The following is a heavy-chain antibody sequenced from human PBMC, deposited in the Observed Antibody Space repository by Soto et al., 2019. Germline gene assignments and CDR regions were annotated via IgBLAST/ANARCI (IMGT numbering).Heavy chain of an antibody. J-gene: IGHJ4*02. CDR1: GGSISSYY. CDR3: ARAYSGYDGGGERFDY. D-gene: IGHD5-12*01. Sequence: SETLSLTCTVSGGSISSYYCSWIRQPAWKGLEWIGRIYTSGSTNYNPSLKSRVTMSVDTSKNQFSLKLSSVTAADTAVYYCARAYSGYDGGGERFDYWGQRTLVTVSS. V-gene: IGHV4-4*07. CDR2: IYTSGST.